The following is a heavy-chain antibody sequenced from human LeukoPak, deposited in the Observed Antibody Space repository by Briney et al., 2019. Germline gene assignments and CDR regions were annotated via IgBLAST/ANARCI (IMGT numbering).Heavy chain of an antibody. V-gene: IGHV1-18*01. D-gene: IGHD3-3*01. CDR2: ISAYNGNT. CDR1: GYTFTSYG. CDR3: ARVGYDFWSGYYPLDP. Sequence: ASVTVSFKASGYTFTSYGISWVRQAPGQGLEWMGWISAYNGNTNYAQKLQGRVTMTTDTSTSTAYMELRSLRSDDTAVYYCARVGYDFWSGYYPLDPWGQGTLVTVSS. J-gene: IGHJ5*02.